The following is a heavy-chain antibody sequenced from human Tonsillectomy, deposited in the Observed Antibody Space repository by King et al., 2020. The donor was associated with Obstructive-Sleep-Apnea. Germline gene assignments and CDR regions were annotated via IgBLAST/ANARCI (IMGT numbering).Heavy chain of an antibody. J-gene: IGHJ4*02. V-gene: IGHV5-51*01. CDR2: IYPGDSDT. Sequence: QLVQSGAEVKKPGESLKISCKGSGYSFTSYWIGWVRQMPGKGLEGMGIIYPGDSDTRYSPAFQGQVTISADKSISTAYLQWSSLKASDTAMYYCARQYYYGSGSYYSPYWGQGTLVTVSS. D-gene: IGHD3-10*01. CDR1: GYSFTSYW. CDR3: ARQYYYGSGSYYSPY.